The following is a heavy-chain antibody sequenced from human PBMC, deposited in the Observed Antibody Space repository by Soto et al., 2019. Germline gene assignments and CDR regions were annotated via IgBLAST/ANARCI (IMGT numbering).Heavy chain of an antibody. Sequence: ASVKVSCKASGYTFTSYGISWVRQAPGQGLEWMGWISAYNGNTNYAQKLQGRVTVTTDTSTSTAYMELRSLRSDDTAVYYCARDDAFEQWPVLGRYYYGMDVWG. CDR3: ARDDAFEQWPVLGRYYYGMDV. V-gene: IGHV1-18*01. CDR1: GYTFTSYG. D-gene: IGHD6-19*01. J-gene: IGHJ6*04. CDR2: ISAYNGNT.